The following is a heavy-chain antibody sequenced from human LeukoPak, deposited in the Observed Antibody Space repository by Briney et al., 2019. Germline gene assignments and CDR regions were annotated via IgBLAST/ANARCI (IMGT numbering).Heavy chain of an antibody. V-gene: IGHV1-69*05. CDR2: IITIFGTA. CDR1: VGTFSSYA. J-gene: IGHJ4*02. Sequence: SVKVSCKASVGTFSSYAISWVRQAPRQPLEWMGGIITIFGTANYAQKFQGRVTVTRDTSTRVVYMEMSSLTSEDTSVYYCATSSTGQLLMSYWGQGTLVTVSS. D-gene: IGHD4-17*01. CDR3: ATSSTGQLLMSY.